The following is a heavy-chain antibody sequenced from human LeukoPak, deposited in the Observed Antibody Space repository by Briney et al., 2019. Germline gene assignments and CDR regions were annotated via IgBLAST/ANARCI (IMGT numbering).Heavy chain of an antibody. V-gene: IGHV3-30*18. CDR3: AKDITGRFDY. Sequence: PGRSLRLSCAASGFTFSSYGMHWVRQAPGKGLEWVAVISYDGSNKYYADSVKGRFTISRDNSKNTLYLQMNSLRAEGTAVYYCAKDITGRFDYWGQGTLVTVSS. CDR2: ISYDGSNK. CDR1: GFTFSSYG. D-gene: IGHD3-3*01. J-gene: IGHJ4*02.